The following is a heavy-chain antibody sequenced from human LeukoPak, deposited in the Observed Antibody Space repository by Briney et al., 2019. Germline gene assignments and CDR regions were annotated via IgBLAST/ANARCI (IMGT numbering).Heavy chain of an antibody. Sequence: GGSLRLSCAASGLTFSSYGMHWVRQAPGKGLEWVTVISYDGSNKRYADSVKGRFTISRDNSKKTLYLQMNSLRAEDTAMYYCAKALRGFSGYDLVDYWGQGTLVTVSS. CDR2: ISYDGSNK. J-gene: IGHJ4*02. CDR1: GLTFSSYG. D-gene: IGHD5-12*01. CDR3: AKALRGFSGYDLVDY. V-gene: IGHV3-30*18.